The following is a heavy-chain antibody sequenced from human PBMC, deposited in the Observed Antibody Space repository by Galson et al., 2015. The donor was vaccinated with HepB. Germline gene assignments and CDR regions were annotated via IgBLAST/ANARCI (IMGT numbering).Heavy chain of an antibody. Sequence: SLRLSCAASGFTFSSYCMHWVRQAPGKGLVWVSRINSDGSSTSYADSVKGRFTISRDNAKNTLYLQMNSLRAEDTAVYYCARGRIAAAPRVYWGQGTLVTVSS. CDR3: ARGRIAAAPRVY. V-gene: IGHV3-74*01. J-gene: IGHJ4*02. CDR2: INSDGSST. D-gene: IGHD6-13*01. CDR1: GFTFSSYC.